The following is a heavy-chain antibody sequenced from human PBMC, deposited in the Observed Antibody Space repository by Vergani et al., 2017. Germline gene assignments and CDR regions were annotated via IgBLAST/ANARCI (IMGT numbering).Heavy chain of an antibody. V-gene: IGHV3-9*01. CDR1: GFTFDDYA. CDR2: ISWNSGSI. D-gene: IGHD3-3*01. CDR3: AIFVPLDAFDI. J-gene: IGHJ3*02. Sequence: EVQLVESGGGLVQPGRSLRLSCAASGFTFDDYAMHWVRQAPGKGLEWVSGISWNSGSIGYADSVKGRFTISRDNAKNSLYLQMNSLRAEDTALYYCAIFVPLDAFDIWGQGTMVTVSS.